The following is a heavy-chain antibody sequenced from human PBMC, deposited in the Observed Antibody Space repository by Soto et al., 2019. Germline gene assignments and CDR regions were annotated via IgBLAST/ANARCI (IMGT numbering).Heavy chain of an antibody. V-gene: IGHV1-69*01. CDR1: GGIFSSYA. CDR3: ARVGGIGAPPGTDY. D-gene: IGHD6-6*01. J-gene: IGHJ4*02. Sequence: QVQLVQSGAEVKKPGSSVKVSCTASGGIFSSYAISWLRQAPGQGLEWMGAVIPILGQAYYTQDLQDRVSITADESTRTTYLELSSLRSDDTAVYFCARVGGIGAPPGTDYWGQGTLVTVSS. CDR2: VIPILGQA.